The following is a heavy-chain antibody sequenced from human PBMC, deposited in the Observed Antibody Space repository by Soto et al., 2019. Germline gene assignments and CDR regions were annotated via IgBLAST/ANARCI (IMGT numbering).Heavy chain of an antibody. CDR3: ARTRNTRGSGWYYFDY. Sequence: SGPTLVNPTQTLTLTCTFSGFSLSTSGMCVSWIRQPPGKALEWLALIDWDDDKYYSTSLKTRLTISKDTSKNQVVLTMTNMDPVVTATYYCARTRNTRGSGWYYFDYWGQGTLVTVSS. J-gene: IGHJ4*02. D-gene: IGHD6-19*01. CDR2: IDWDDDK. CDR1: GFSLSTSGMC. V-gene: IGHV2-70*01.